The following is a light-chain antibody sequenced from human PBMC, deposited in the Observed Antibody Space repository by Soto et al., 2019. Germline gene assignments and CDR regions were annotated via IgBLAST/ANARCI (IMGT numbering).Light chain of an antibody. Sequence: AIRMTQSPSSLSASTGDRVTITCRASPGISSYLAWYQQKPGKAPKLLIYAASTLQSGVPSRFSGIGSGTDFTLTISCLQSEDFATYYCQQYYSYPLTFGGGTKVEIK. V-gene: IGKV1-8*01. CDR2: AAS. CDR1: PGISSY. CDR3: QQYYSYPLT. J-gene: IGKJ4*01.